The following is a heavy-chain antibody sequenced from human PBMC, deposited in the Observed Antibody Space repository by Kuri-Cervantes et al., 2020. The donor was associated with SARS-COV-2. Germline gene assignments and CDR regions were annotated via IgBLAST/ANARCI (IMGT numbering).Heavy chain of an antibody. CDR2: ISYDGSNK. D-gene: IGHD1-26*01. CDR3: AKGYSGSYTAHMKTHRAFDY. CDR1: GFTFSSYG. Sequence: GESLKISCAASGFTFSSYGMHWVRQAPGKGLEWVAVISYDGSNKYYADSVKGRFTISRDNSKNTLYLQMNSLRAEDTAVYYCAKGYSGSYTAHMKTHRAFDYCGQGTLVTVSS. V-gene: IGHV3-30*18. J-gene: IGHJ4*02.